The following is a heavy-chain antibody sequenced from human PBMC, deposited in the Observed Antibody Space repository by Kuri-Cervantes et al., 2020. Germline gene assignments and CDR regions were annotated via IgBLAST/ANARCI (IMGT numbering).Heavy chain of an antibody. J-gene: IGHJ4*02. V-gene: IGHV4-39*01. D-gene: IGHD2-15*01. CDR1: GGSISSSSYY. CDR3: GKSGGSRYVDYFDY. CDR2: IYYSGST. Sequence: ESLKISCTVSGGSISSSSYYWGWIRQPPGKGLEWIGSIYYSGSTYYNPSLKSRVTISVDTSKNQFSLKLSSVTAADTAVYYCGKSGGSRYVDYFDYWGQGTLVTVSS.